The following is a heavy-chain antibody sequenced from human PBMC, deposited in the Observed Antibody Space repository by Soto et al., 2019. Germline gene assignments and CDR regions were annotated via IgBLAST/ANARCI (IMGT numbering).Heavy chain of an antibody. J-gene: IGHJ4*02. CDR1: GTSINKYY. V-gene: IGHV4-59*01. D-gene: IGHD3-10*01. CDR3: ARGSSFTYYFDY. Sequence: XETLSPTCRVSGTSINKYYWAWLRQSPGKGLEWIGYVYNSEITNYNPSLESRVTISVDTSRTQFSLRLSSATAADTAVYYCARGSSFTYYFDYRGQGTLVTVSS. CDR2: VYNSEIT.